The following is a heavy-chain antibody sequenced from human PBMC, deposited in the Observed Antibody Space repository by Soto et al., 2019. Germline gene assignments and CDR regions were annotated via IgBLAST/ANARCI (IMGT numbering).Heavy chain of an antibody. CDR3: AIGLQYDFWGMDV. CDR1: GFTFSSYG. J-gene: IGHJ6*02. V-gene: IGHV3-33*01. Sequence: GGSLRLSCAASGFTFSSYGMHWVRQAPGKGLEWVAVIWYDGSNKYYADSVKGRFTISRDNSKNTLYLQMNSLRAEDTAVYYCAIGLQYDFWGMDVWGQGTTVTVSS. CDR2: IWYDGSNK. D-gene: IGHD3-3*01.